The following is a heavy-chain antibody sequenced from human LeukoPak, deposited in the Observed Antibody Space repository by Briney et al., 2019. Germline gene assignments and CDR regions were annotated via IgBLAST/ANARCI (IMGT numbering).Heavy chain of an antibody. D-gene: IGHD2-2*01. J-gene: IGHJ4*02. CDR2: ISGSGSTI. CDR1: AFTFSTFA. Sequence: GGSLRLSCAASAFTFSTFAMSWVRQAPGKGLEWVSYISGSGSTIYYADSVKGRFTISRNNAKNSLYLQMNSLRAEDTAVYYCARGIVVVPAALTYYFDYWGQGTLVTVSS. CDR3: ARGIVVVPAALTYYFDY. V-gene: IGHV3-48*01.